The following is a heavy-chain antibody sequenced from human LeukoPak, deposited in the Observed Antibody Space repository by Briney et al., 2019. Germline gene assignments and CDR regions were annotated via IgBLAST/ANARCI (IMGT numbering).Heavy chain of an antibody. D-gene: IGHD3-10*01. Sequence: GESLKISCKGPGYSFTSYWIGWVRQMPGKGPEWMGIIYPGDSDTRYSPSFQGQVTISADKSISTAYLQWSSLKASDTAMYYCARRRFGELLYFDYWGQGTLVTVSS. J-gene: IGHJ4*02. V-gene: IGHV5-51*01. CDR1: GYSFTSYW. CDR2: IYPGDSDT. CDR3: ARRRFGELLYFDY.